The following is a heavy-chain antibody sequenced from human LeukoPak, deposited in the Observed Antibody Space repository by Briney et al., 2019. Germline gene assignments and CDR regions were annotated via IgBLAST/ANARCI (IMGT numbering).Heavy chain of an antibody. Sequence: PSETLSLTCTVSGGSISSYYWSWIRQPPGKGLEWIGYIYYSGSTNYNPSLKSRVTISVDTSKNQFSLKLSSVTAADTAVYYCARGRELLGYYFDYWGQGTLVTVSS. CDR3: ARGRELLGYYFDY. V-gene: IGHV4-59*01. CDR2: IYYSGST. CDR1: GGSISSYY. J-gene: IGHJ4*02. D-gene: IGHD1-26*01.